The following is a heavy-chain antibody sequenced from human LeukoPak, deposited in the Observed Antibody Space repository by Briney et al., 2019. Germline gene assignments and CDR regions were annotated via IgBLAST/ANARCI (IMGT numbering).Heavy chain of an antibody. CDR1: GGSISSYY. CDR2: IYYSGST. V-gene: IGHV4-59*01. D-gene: IGHD3-10*01. CDR3: ARVGTYGSGSYLSWLDY. Sequence: SETLSLTCTVSGGSISSYYWSWIRQPPGKGLEWIGYIYYSGSTNYNPSLKSRVTISVDTSKNQFSLKLSSVTAADTAVYYCARVGTYGSGSYLSWLDYWGQGTLVTVSS. J-gene: IGHJ4*02.